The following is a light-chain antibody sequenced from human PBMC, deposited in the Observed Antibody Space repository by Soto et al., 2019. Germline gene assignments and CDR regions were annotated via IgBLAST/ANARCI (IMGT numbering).Light chain of an antibody. V-gene: IGLV2-14*01. CDR2: DVN. Sequence: QSALTQPASVSGSPGQSITISCTGTSSDIGAYKYVSWYQQHPGKAPKVMIYDVNSRPSGVSNRFSGSKSGNTASLTISGLQAEDEADYYCSSYTSSSTRVFGGGTKLTVL. J-gene: IGLJ2*01. CDR3: SSYTSSSTRV. CDR1: SSDIGAYKY.